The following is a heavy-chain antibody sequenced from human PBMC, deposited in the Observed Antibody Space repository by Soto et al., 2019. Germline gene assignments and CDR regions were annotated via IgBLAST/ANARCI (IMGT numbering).Heavy chain of an antibody. CDR2: IYTSGST. J-gene: IGHJ3*02. CDR1: GDSISSYY. CDR3: AGEDYGGNSWGFDI. V-gene: IGHV4-4*07. Sequence: QVQLQESGPGLVKPSETLSLTCTVSGDSISSYYWSWIRQPAGKGLEWIGRIYTSGSTNYNPSLKSRVTMSVDTSKNQFSLRLSSVTAADTAVYYCAGEDYGGNSWGFDIWGHGTMVTISS. D-gene: IGHD2-21*02.